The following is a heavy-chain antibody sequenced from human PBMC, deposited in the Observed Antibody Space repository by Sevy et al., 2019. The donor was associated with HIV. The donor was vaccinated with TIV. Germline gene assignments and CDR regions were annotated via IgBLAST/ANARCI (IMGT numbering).Heavy chain of an antibody. Sequence: SETLSLTCTVSGGSISSYYWSWIRQPPGKGLEWIGYIYYSGSTNYNTSLKSRVTISVDTSKNQLSLKLSSVTAADTAVYYCARLERRGYNYDWFDPWGQGTLVTVSS. CDR2: IYYSGST. CDR1: GGSISSYY. D-gene: IGHD5-12*01. V-gene: IGHV4-59*01. J-gene: IGHJ5*02. CDR3: ARLERRGYNYDWFDP.